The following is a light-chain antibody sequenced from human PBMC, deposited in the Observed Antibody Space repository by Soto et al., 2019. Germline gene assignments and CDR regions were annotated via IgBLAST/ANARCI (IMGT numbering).Light chain of an antibody. J-gene: IGLJ2*01. Sequence: QSALTQPASVSGSPGQSITISCTGTSSNFGNYDLVSWYQQHPGKAPKLIIYEARERPSGVSDRFSGSKSGNTASLTISGLQGEDEADYYCCSYAGGNTLVFGGGTKLTVL. CDR3: CSYAGGNTLV. CDR2: EAR. CDR1: SSNFGNYDL. V-gene: IGLV2-23*01.